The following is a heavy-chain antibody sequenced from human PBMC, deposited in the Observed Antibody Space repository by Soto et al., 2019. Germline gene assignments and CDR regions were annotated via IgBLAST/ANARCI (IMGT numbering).Heavy chain of an antibody. J-gene: IGHJ6*02. V-gene: IGHV4-4*02. CDR3: ARGIQMWSKVNNGMDV. Sequence: QVQLQESGPGVVKPSGTLSLTCGVSGGSISSDYWWAWVRQSPGRGLEWIGEIFHSGSTHYNPSLESRVSMSVEKVNNHSSLKLMSVTAADTAVYYWARGIQMWSKVNNGMDVWGQGTPVTVSS. CDR1: GGSISSDYW. D-gene: IGHD2-21*01. CDR2: IFHSGST.